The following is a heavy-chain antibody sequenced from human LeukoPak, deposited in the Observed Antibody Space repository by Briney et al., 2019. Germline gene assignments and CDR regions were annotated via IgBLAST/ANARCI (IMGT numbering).Heavy chain of an antibody. V-gene: IGHV3-9*03. CDR3: AKATRGGDYGTARAFDI. J-gene: IGHJ3*02. D-gene: IGHD4-17*01. Sequence: GGSLRLSCAASGFTFDDYAMHWVRQAPGEGLEWVSGISWNSGSIGYADSVKGRFTISRDNAKNSLYLQMNSLRAEDMALYYCAKATRGGDYGTARAFDIWGQGTMVTVSS. CDR2: ISWNSGSI. CDR1: GFTFDDYA.